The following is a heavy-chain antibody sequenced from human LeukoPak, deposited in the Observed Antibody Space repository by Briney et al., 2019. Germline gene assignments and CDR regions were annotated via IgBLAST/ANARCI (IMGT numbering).Heavy chain of an antibody. CDR3: ARRAYYYDSGLSYFDY. Sequence: GGSLRLSCAASGFTFSSYAMSWVRQAPGKGLEWVSAISGSGGSTYYADSVKGRFTISRDNSKNTLYLQMSSLKALDTAMYYCARRAYYYDSGLSYFDYWGQGTLVTVSS. CDR1: GFTFSSYA. D-gene: IGHD3-10*01. V-gene: IGHV3-23*01. CDR2: ISGSGGST. J-gene: IGHJ4*02.